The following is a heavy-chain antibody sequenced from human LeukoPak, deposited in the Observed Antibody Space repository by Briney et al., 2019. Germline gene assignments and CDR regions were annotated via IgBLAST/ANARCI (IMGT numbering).Heavy chain of an antibody. CDR2: IYYSGST. CDR1: GFTFSSYA. J-gene: IGHJ5*02. D-gene: IGHD6-19*01. V-gene: IGHV4-59*01. CDR3: AREGIAVAGGNWFDP. Sequence: PGGSLRLSCAASGFTFSSYAMSWIRQPPGKGLEWIGYIYYSGSTNYNPSLKSRVTISVDTSKNQFSLKLSSVTAADTAVYYCAREGIAVAGGNWFDPWGQGTLVTVSS.